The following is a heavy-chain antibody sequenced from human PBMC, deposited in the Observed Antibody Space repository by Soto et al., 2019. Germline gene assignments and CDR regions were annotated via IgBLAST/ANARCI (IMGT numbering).Heavy chain of an antibody. Sequence: QVQLVESGGGVVQPGRSLRLSCAASGFTFSSYGMHWVRQAPGKGLEWVAVIWYDGSNKYYADSVKGRFTISRDNSKNTLYLQMNSLRAEDTAVYYCARDSYGSGSYYIHYYYYGMDVWGQGTTVTVSS. D-gene: IGHD3-10*01. CDR1: GFTFSSYG. J-gene: IGHJ6*02. V-gene: IGHV3-33*01. CDR2: IWYDGSNK. CDR3: ARDSYGSGSYYIHYYYYGMDV.